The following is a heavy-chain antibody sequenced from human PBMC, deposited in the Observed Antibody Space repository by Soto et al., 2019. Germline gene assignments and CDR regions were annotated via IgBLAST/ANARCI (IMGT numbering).Heavy chain of an antibody. Sequence: SETLSLTCTVSGGSISSYYWSWIRQPPGKGLEWIGYIYYSGSTNYNPSLKSRVTISVDTSKNQFSLKLSFVTAADTAVYYCARALAEVRPIHEKLTTIRGNDAFDIWGQGTMVTVSS. CDR1: GGSISSYY. D-gene: IGHD5-12*01. V-gene: IGHV4-59*08. CDR3: ARALAEVRPIHEKLTTIRGNDAFDI. CDR2: IYYSGST. J-gene: IGHJ3*02.